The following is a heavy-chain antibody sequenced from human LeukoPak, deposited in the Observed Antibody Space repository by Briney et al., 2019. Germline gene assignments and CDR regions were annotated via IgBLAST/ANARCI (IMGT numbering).Heavy chain of an antibody. J-gene: IGHJ4*02. V-gene: IGHV3-11*01. CDR3: ATNGYSGTYNRYFDS. CDR2: ISSSSHII. Sequence: GGSLRLSCAASRFNFRGYYMSWIRQAPGKGLEWVSYISSSSHIIYYADSVKGRFTISRDNAKNTLYLQMDSLRSEDTAVYYCATNGYSGTYNRYFDSWGQGTLVTVSS. D-gene: IGHD1-26*01. CDR1: RFNFRGYY.